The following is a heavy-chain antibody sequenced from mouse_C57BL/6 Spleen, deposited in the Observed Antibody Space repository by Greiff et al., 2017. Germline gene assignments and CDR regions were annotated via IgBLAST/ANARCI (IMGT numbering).Heavy chain of an antibody. CDR2: ISSGGDYI. CDR1: GFTFSSYA. CDR3: TRVSSARGFDY. V-gene: IGHV5-9-1*02. D-gene: IGHD3-2*02. J-gene: IGHJ2*01. Sequence: EVNVVESGEGLVKPGGSLKLSCAASGFTFSSYAMSWVRQTPEKRLEWVAYISSGGDYIYYADTVKGRFTISRDNARNTLYLQMSSLKSEDTAMYYCTRVSSARGFDYWGQGTTLTVSS.